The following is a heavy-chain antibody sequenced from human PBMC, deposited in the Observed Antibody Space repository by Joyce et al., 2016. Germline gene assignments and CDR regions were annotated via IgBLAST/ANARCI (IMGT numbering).Heavy chain of an antibody. Sequence: QLVESGGGVVKAGGSLRLSCEASGSTFSSSSMGWFRQAPGKGLAGVADISAASYYIFHAEKVRGRFTVSRDNAKKTLYLQMNSLRAEDSAVFYCARGGISYYYAMDVWGQGTTVTVSS. D-gene: IGHD3-16*01. CDR3: ARGGISYYYAMDV. CDR2: ISAASYYI. CDR1: GSTFSSSS. V-gene: IGHV3-21*01. J-gene: IGHJ6*02.